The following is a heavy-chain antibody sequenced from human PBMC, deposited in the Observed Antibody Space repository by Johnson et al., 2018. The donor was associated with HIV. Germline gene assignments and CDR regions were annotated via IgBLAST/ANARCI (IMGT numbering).Heavy chain of an antibody. Sequence: VQLVESGGGLVQPGGSLRLSCAASGFTFSSYDMHWVRQATGKGLAWVSGIHWNGGRTGYADSVKGRFSISRDNGKNSLYLQMNSLRVDDTALYYCAKDLGVVVPAAPGDAFDIWGLGTMVTVSS. CDR2: IHWNGGRT. CDR1: GFTFSSYD. V-gene: IGHV3-20*04. J-gene: IGHJ3*02. CDR3: AKDLGVVVPAAPGDAFDI. D-gene: IGHD2-2*01.